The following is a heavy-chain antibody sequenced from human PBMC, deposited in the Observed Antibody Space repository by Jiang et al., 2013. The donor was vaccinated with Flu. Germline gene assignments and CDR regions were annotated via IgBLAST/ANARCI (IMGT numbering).Heavy chain of an antibody. D-gene: IGHD6-19*01. Sequence: KPSETLSLTCTVSGGSISSYYWSWIRQPAGKGLEWIGRIYYSGSTYYNPSLKSRVTISVDTSKNQFSLKLSSVTAADTAVYYCATEVGVAGLVDYWGQGTLVTVSS. J-gene: IGHJ4*02. CDR3: ATEVGVAGLVDY. CDR1: GGSISSYY. CDR2: IYYSGST. V-gene: IGHV4-59*05.